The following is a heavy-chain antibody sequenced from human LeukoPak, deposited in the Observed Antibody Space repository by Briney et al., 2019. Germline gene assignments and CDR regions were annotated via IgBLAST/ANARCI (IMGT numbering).Heavy chain of an antibody. D-gene: IGHD3/OR15-3a*01. J-gene: IGHJ5*02. V-gene: IGHV4-30-2*01. CDR1: GGSISSGGYS. CDR2: IYHSGST. Sequence: SETLSLTCAVSGGSISSGGYSWSWIRQPPGKGLEWIGYIYHSGSTYYNPSLKSRVTISVDRSKNQFSLKLSSVTAADTAVYYCARNYDFWTAPKRHNWFDPWGQGTLVTVSS. CDR3: ARNYDFWTAPKRHNWFDP.